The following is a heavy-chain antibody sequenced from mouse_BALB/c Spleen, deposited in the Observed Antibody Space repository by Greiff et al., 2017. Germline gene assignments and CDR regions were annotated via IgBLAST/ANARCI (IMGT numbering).Heavy chain of an antibody. J-gene: IGHJ3*01. CDR1: GYSFTGYY. CDR3: AREDGNYGGFAY. CDR2: INPSSGAT. Sequence: VQLQQSGPELVKPGASVKISCKASGYSFTGYYMHWVKQSHVKSLEWIGRINPSSGATSYNQNFKDKASLTVDKSSSTAYMELHSLTSEDSAVYYCAREDGNYGGFAYWGQGTLVTVSA. D-gene: IGHD2-1*01. V-gene: IGHV1-31*01.